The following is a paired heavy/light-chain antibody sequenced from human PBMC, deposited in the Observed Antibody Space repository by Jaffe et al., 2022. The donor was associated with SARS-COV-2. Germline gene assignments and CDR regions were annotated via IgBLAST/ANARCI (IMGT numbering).Light chain of an antibody. J-gene: IGLJ3*02. CDR2: RNN. CDR3: ATWDDSLSGRV. V-gene: IGLV1-47*01. CDR1: ISNIGNNF. Sequence: QSALTQPPSASGTPGQRVTISCSGSISNIGNNFVYWYQQLPGTAPKLLIYRNNQRASGVPDRFSASKSGISASLAISGLRSEDETFFYCATWDDSLSGRVFGGGTKLTVL.
Heavy chain of an antibody. V-gene: IGHV3-49*01. Sequence: EVQVVESGGGLVQPGRSLRLSCTTSGFAFDDYGMSWFRQAPGKGLEWVGFIRSKGYGGTTEYTASVKGRFTISRDDSKSIVYLQMKGLKTEDTGIYYCNRDDGWFDPWGQGTQVTVSS. J-gene: IGHJ5*02. CDR2: IRSKGYGGTT. CDR1: GFAFDDYG. CDR3: NRDDGWFDP.